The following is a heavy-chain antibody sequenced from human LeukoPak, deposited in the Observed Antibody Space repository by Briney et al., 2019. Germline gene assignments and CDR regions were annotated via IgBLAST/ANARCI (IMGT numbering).Heavy chain of an antibody. D-gene: IGHD4-17*01. Sequence: ASVKDSSKASRNTFTSYYMYWVRQAPGQGLEWMGIINPSGGRACYAQKFQGRVTMTRDTSTSTVYLELSSLRSDDTAVYYCARGGTVLRPNSPYEYWGQGTPVTAAS. V-gene: IGHV1-46*01. CDR3: ARGGTVLRPNSPYEY. CDR2: INPSGGRA. CDR1: RNTFTSYY. J-gene: IGHJ4*02.